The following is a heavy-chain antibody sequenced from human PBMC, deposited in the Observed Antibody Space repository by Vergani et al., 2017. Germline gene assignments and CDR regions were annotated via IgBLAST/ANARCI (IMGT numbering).Heavy chain of an antibody. J-gene: IGHJ4*02. V-gene: IGHV4-34*02. CDR3: AVRPRVNLVGGEIITKRTFDY. CDR2: INNDGHT. Sequence: QVQLQQWGAGVVKPSGTLSLTCAVFGESFSSFYWRWIRQPPGKGLEWVGEINNDGHTNYNPSLESRVTVSRDTAKNQFSLNLMSVTAAATAMSYCAVRPRVNLVGGEIITKRTFDYWSQGSLVTVSS. D-gene: IGHD3-10*01. CDR1: GESFSSFY.